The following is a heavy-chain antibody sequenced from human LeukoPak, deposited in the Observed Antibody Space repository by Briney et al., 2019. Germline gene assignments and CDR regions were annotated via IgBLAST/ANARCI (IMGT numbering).Heavy chain of an antibody. J-gene: IGHJ4*02. CDR2: INWNGGST. CDR3: ARANWNYLDY. D-gene: IGHD1-20*01. CDR1: GFTFSTYS. Sequence: GGSLRLSCAASGFTFSTYSMNWVRQAPGKGLEWVSGINWNGGSTGYADSVKGRFTISRDNAKNSLYLQMNSLRAEDTALYYCARANWNYLDYWGQGTLVTVSS. V-gene: IGHV3-20*04.